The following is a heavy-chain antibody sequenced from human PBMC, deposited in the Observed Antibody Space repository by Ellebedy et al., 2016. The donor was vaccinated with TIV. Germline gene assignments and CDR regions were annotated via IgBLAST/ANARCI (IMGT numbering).Heavy chain of an antibody. Sequence: SETLSLXCAVYGGSFSGYYWSWIRQPPGKGLEWIGETNHSGSTNYNPSLKSRVTISVDTSKNQFSLKLSSVTAADTAVYYCARGLSAAVAGINWFDPWGQGTLVTVSS. V-gene: IGHV4-34*01. CDR2: TNHSGST. CDR1: GGSFSGYY. D-gene: IGHD6-19*01. J-gene: IGHJ5*02. CDR3: ARGLSAAVAGINWFDP.